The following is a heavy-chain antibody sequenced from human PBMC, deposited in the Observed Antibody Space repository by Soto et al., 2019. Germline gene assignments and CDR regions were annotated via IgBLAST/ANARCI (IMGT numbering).Heavy chain of an antibody. CDR3: ARDRGGDRDAFDI. D-gene: IGHD2-21*02. CDR2: TRNKANSYTT. J-gene: IGHJ3*02. CDR1: GFTFSDHY. V-gene: IGHV3-72*01. Sequence: GGSLRLSCAASGFTFSDHYMDWVRQAPGKGLEWVGRTRNKANSYTTEYAAYVKGRFTISRDDSKNSLYLQMNSLKTEDSAVYYCARDRGGDRDAFDIWGQGTMVTVSS.